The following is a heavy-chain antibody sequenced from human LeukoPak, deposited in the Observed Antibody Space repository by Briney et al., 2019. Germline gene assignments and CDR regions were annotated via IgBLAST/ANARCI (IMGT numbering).Heavy chain of an antibody. J-gene: IGHJ4*02. D-gene: IGHD5-24*01. CDR2: IKEDGSEK. CDR3: ARDPNGYKYFDY. CDR1: GFTFSRYW. Sequence: GRSLRLSCALSGFTFSRYWMNWVCWATVNGLEWVSNIKEDGSEKYYVDSVKGRFTLSRDNTKNSLYLQINSLRAEDTAVYYCARDPNGYKYFDYWGQGTLVTVSS. V-gene: IGHV3-7*01.